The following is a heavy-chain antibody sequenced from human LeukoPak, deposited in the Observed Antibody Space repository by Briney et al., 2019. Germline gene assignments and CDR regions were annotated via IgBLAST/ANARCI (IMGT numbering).Heavy chain of an antibody. V-gene: IGHV3-21*01. D-gene: IGHD6-13*01. CDR1: GFTFSSYS. CDR2: ISSSSSYI. CDR3: ARGGGMRSWYDFDY. Sequence: GGSLRLSCAASGFTFSSYSMNWVRQAPGKGLEWVSSISSSSSYIYYAGSVKGRFTISRDNAKNSLYLQMNSLRAEDTAVYYCARGGGMRSWYDFDYWGQGTLVTVSS. J-gene: IGHJ4*02.